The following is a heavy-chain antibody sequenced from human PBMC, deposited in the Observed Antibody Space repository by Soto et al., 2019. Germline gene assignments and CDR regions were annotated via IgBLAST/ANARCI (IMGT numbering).Heavy chain of an antibody. D-gene: IGHD1-20*01. V-gene: IGHV3-23*01. CDR3: AKAKNDYNWDNRPPFDY. CDR2: ISANDVGT. J-gene: IGHJ4*02. CDR1: GFTLRHYA. Sequence: EVQLLESGGGVVQPGGSLRLSCEASGFTLRHYAMTWIRQAPGKGLDWVSLISANDVGTYYAESVKTRFTISTDQSRNTVYIQMDSLRADDTAIYYCAKAKNDYNWDNRPPFDYWGQGTLVTVSS.